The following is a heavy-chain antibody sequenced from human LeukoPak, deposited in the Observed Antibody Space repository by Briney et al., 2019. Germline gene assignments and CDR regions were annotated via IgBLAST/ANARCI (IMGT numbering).Heavy chain of an antibody. D-gene: IGHD3-22*01. Sequence: PGESLKISCKGSGYSFTSYWIGWVRQMLGKGLEWMGIIYPGDSDTRYSPSFQGQVTISADKSISTAYLQWSSLKASDTAMYYCARGPDSSGYLDAFDIWGQGTMVTVSS. J-gene: IGHJ3*02. CDR3: ARGPDSSGYLDAFDI. CDR1: GYSFTSYW. V-gene: IGHV5-51*01. CDR2: IYPGDSDT.